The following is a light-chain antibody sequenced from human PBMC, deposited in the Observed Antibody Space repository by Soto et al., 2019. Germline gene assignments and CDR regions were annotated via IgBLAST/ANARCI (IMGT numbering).Light chain of an antibody. CDR1: QSVSSTF. CDR2: DAS. Sequence: EILMTQFPATLSVSPGEGATVSCGASQSVSSTFLAWYQQRPGQAPRLLIHDASNRATGIPARFSGSGSGTDFTLTISSLEPQDFVVYYCQHRSDWPTFGPGTRLEIK. V-gene: IGKV3D-20*02. CDR3: QHRSDWPT. J-gene: IGKJ5*01.